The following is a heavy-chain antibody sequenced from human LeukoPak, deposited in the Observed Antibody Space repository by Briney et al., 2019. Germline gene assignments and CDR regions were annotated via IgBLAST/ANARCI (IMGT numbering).Heavy chain of an antibody. CDR2: IGSSGGTI. V-gene: IGHV3-23*01. J-gene: IGHJ4*02. CDR1: GFTFSNYG. CDR3: AKVITAAGIGY. D-gene: IGHD6-13*01. Sequence: GSLRLSCAASGFTFSNYGMSWVRQAPGQGLERVSAIGSSGGTIYYADSVKGRFTISRDNSKNTLYLQINSLRVEDTAVYYCAKVITAAGIGYWGQGTLVTVSS.